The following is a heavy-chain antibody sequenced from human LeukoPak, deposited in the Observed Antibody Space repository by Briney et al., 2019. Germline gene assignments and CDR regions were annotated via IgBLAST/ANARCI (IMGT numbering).Heavy chain of an antibody. D-gene: IGHD2/OR15-2a*01. CDR3: VRDWAPASMQAAPFDC. Sequence: GGSLRLSCAASGFGFSNFRMSWVRQAPGKGPEWVANIKEDGSLKNYVDSVEGRFTVSRDNAKNTLYLQMNSLRLEDTAVYYCVRDWAPASMQAAPFDCWGQGTLVTVSS. V-gene: IGHV3-7*01. CDR1: GFGFSNFR. CDR2: IKEDGSLK. J-gene: IGHJ4*02.